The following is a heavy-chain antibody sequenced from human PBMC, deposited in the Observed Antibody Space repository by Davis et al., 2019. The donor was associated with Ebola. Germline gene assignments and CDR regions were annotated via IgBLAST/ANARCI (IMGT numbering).Heavy chain of an antibody. CDR2: IYYSGST. CDR1: GGSISGSNDY. D-gene: IGHD3-10*01. V-gene: IGHV4-39*07. CDR3: ARNNSGIPFDY. Sequence: PSETLSLTCSVSGGSISGSNDYWGWIRQPPGKGPEWIGSIYYSGSTHYNPSLKSRLTMSVDTSKNQFSLNLNSVTAADTAVYYCARNNSGIPFDYWGLGTLVTVSS. J-gene: IGHJ4*02.